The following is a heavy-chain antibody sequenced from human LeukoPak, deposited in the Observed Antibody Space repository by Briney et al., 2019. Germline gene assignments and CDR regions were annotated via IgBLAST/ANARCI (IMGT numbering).Heavy chain of an antibody. CDR3: ARGRYSSGWYQIIDY. Sequence: ASVKVSCKASGYTFTSYDINWVRQATGQGLEWMGWMNPNSGNTGYAQKFQGRVTMTRNTSISTAYMELSSLRSEGTAVYYCARGRYSSGWYQIIDYWGQGTLVTVSS. CDR2: MNPNSGNT. V-gene: IGHV1-8*01. CDR1: GYTFTSYD. D-gene: IGHD6-19*01. J-gene: IGHJ4*02.